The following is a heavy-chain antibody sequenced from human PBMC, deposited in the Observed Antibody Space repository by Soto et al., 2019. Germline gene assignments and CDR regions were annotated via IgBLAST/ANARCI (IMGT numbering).Heavy chain of an antibody. D-gene: IGHD3-10*01. CDR2: ISYDGSNK. CDR1: GFTFSSYG. Sequence: PGGSLRLSCAASGFTFSSYGMHWVRQAPGKGLEWVAVISYDGSNKYYADSVKGRFTISRDNSKNTLYLQMNSLRAEDTAVYYCAKGSWRGLRGYYYYGMDVWGQGTTVTVSS. V-gene: IGHV3-30*18. CDR3: AKGSWRGLRGYYYYGMDV. J-gene: IGHJ6*02.